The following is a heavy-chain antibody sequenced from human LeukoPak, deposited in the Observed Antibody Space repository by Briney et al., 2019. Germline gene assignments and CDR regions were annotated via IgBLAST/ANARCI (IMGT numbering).Heavy chain of an antibody. D-gene: IGHD1-26*01. J-gene: IGHJ4*02. V-gene: IGHV3-13*01. CDR2: IGTAGDT. CDR1: GFTFSSYD. Sequence: PGGSLRLSCAASGFTFSSYDMHWVRQATGKGLEWVSAIGTAGDTYYADSVKGRFTISRDNSKNTLYLQMNSLRAEDTAVYYCAKVPSYVVSGYFDYWGQGTLVTVSS. CDR3: AKVPSYVVSGYFDY.